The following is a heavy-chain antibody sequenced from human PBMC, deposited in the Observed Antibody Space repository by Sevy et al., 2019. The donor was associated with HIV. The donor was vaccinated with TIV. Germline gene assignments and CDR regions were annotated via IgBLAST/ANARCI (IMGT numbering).Heavy chain of an antibody. CDR1: GGSFSGYY. D-gene: IGHD6-13*01. Sequence: SETLSLTCAVYGGSFSGYYWSWIRQPPGKGLEWIGEINHSGSTNYNPSLKSRVTISVDTSKNQFSLKLSSVTAADTAVYYCARGAGEAAANYYYYGMDVWGQWTTVTVSS. CDR3: ARGAGEAAANYYYYGMDV. V-gene: IGHV4-34*01. J-gene: IGHJ6*02. CDR2: INHSGST.